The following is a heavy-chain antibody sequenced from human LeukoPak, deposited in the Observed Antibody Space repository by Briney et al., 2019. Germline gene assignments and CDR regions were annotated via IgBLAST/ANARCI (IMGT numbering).Heavy chain of an antibody. J-gene: IGHJ3*02. V-gene: IGHV3-48*02. CDR1: GFTFSSYS. Sequence: GGSLRLSCAASGFTFSSYSMNWVRQPPGKGLEWVSYISSSSSTIYYADSVKGRFTISRDNAKNSLYLQMNSLRDEDTAVYYCARGSARVLTVAGTPRIWGQGTMVTVSS. CDR2: ISSSSSTI. D-gene: IGHD6-19*01. CDR3: ARGSARVLTVAGTPRI.